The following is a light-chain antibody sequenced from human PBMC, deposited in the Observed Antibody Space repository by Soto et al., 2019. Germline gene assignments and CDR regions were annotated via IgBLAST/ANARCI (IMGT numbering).Light chain of an antibody. J-gene: IGKJ1*01. CDR2: KVS. V-gene: IGKV2-30*01. CDR1: QSLVYSDGNTY. CDR3: MQGTHWPHA. Sequence: DVVVTQSPLSLPVTLGQPASISCRSSQSLVYSDGNTYLNWFHQRPGQSPRRLIYKVSNRDSGVPDRFSGSELSPDFTQKIRRVEAEAVGVHYYMQGTHWPHAFGQGTKGDIK.